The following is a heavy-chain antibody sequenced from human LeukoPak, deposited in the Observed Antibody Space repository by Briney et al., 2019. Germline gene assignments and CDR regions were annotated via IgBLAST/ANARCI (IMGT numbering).Heavy chain of an antibody. CDR1: GFTFSSYA. J-gene: IGHJ4*02. D-gene: IGHD6-13*01. Sequence: PGGSLRLSCAASGFTFSSYAMHWARQAPGKGLEWVAVISYDGSNKYYADSVKGRFTISRDNSKNTLYLQMNSLRAEDTAVYYCARVRSSWYWVDYWGQGTLVTVSS. CDR3: ARVRSSWYWVDY. V-gene: IGHV3-30-3*01. CDR2: ISYDGSNK.